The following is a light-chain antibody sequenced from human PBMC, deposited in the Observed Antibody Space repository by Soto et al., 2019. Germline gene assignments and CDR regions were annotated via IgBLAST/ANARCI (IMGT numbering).Light chain of an antibody. Sequence: DIVMTQSPNSLALSLGDRATISCKSSQSVLDRSNNKNFLAWYQQKPGQPPKLLIYWASARESGVPDRFSGSGSGTDFTLTISSLQAEDVAVYYCQQYYITPLSFGGGTKVDIK. CDR2: WAS. CDR3: QQYYITPLS. CDR1: QSVLDRSNNKNF. V-gene: IGKV4-1*01. J-gene: IGKJ4*01.